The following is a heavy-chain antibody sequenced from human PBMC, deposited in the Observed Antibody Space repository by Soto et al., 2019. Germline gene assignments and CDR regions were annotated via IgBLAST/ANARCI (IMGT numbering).Heavy chain of an antibody. V-gene: IGHV4-31*03. D-gene: IGHD4-17*01. J-gene: IGHJ4*02. Sequence: QVQLQESGPGLVKPSQTLSLTCTVSGASISSGTYYWTWIRQHPGKGLEWIGYIYYSGSTYYNPSLQRRRTMSVDTSMNQFSLKLSSVTAADTAVYFCARDRHGDEIDYWGQGTLVTVSS. CDR3: ARDRHGDEIDY. CDR2: IYYSGST. CDR1: GASISSGTYY.